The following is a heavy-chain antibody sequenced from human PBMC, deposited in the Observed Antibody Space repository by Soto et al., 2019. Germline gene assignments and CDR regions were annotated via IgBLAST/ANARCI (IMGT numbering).Heavy chain of an antibody. CDR2: INQSGSP. CDR1: SGTISSSNW. D-gene: IGHD2-2*02. CDR3: ARLARAPRQDYCSSTSCHKDRGIAAATNFDY. J-gene: IGHJ4*02. V-gene: IGHV4-4*02. Sequence: PSETLSLTCAVSSGTISSSNWWTWVRQPPGKGLEWIGEINQSGSPNYNPSLRSRVTISVDRSKSQFSLKLSSVTAADTAVYYCARLARAPRQDYCSSTSCHKDRGIAAATNFDYWGPGTRVTVSS.